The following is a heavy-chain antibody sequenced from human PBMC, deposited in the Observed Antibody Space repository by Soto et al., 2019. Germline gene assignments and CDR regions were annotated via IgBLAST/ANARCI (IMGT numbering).Heavy chain of an antibody. CDR1: GGSISSYY. CDR3: ARDLGGFYGDYHYYMDV. J-gene: IGHJ6*03. V-gene: IGHV4-59*01. D-gene: IGHD4-17*01. CDR2: IYYSGST. Sequence: ATLSLTCTVSGGSISSYYWSWIRQPPGKGLEWIGYIYYSGSTNYNPSLKSRVTISVDTSKNQFSLKLSSVTAADTAVYYCARDLGGFYGDYHYYMDVWGKGTTVTVSS.